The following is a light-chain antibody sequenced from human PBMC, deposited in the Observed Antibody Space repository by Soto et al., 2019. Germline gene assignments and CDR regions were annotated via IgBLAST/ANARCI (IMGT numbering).Light chain of an antibody. CDR1: SGDVGSYNL. J-gene: IGLJ1*01. CDR3: CSYAGNSEV. CDR2: EVT. V-gene: IGLV2-23*02. Sequence: ALTQPASVSGSPGQSITIPCTGTSGDVGSYNLVSWYQQHPGKAPKLLIYEVTERPSGVSNRFSGSKSGSTASLTISGLQPDDEADYYCCSYAGNSEVFGTGTKVTVL.